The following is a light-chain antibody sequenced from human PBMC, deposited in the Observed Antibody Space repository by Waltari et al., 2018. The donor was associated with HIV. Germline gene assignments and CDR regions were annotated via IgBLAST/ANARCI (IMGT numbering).Light chain of an antibody. CDR3: QLWDTKSVHPGAV. CDR1: NIGSNR. J-gene: IGLJ2*01. CDR2: FDS. V-gene: IGLV3-21*04. Sequence: SYLLTQPPSVSVAPGQTARSTCEGKNIGSNRVHWYQQKPGQAPGLVIYFDSARPSGIPERFSGSNSGNTATLTIIRVESGDEADYHCQLWDTKSVHPGAVFGGGTKLTVL.